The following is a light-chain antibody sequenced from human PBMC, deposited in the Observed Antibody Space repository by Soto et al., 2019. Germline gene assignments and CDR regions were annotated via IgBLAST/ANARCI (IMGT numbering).Light chain of an antibody. CDR2: GAS. Sequence: EIVLTQSPGTLSLSPGERATLSCRASQTVGSSFLAWFQHKPGQAPRLLIYGASNRATGIPARFSGSGSGTDFTLTISSLEPEDFAVYYCQQRSNWPITFGQGTRLEI. J-gene: IGKJ5*01. CDR3: QQRSNWPIT. CDR1: QTVGSSF. V-gene: IGKV3D-20*02.